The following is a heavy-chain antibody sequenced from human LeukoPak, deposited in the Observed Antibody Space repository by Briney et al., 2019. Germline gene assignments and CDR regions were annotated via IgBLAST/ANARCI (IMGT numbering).Heavy chain of an antibody. CDR1: GFTFSSYA. V-gene: IGHV3-23*01. CDR2: ISGSGGST. J-gene: IGHJ6*02. D-gene: IGHD1-1*01. Sequence: PGGSLRLSCAASGFTFSSYAMSWVRQAPGKGLEWVSAISGSGGSTYYADSVKGRFTISRDNSKNTLYLQMNSLRAEDTAAYYCAKDEVPHYYYYGMDVWGQGTTVTVSS. CDR3: AKDEVPHYYYYGMDV.